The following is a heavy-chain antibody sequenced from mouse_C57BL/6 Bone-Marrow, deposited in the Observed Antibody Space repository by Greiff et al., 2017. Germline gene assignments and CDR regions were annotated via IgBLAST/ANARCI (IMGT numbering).Heavy chain of an antibody. CDR1: GYTFTDYY. J-gene: IGHJ2*01. D-gene: IGHD1-1*01. CDR3: ARERVTTVVATFDY. Sequence: VQLQQSGPVLVKPGASVKMSCKASGYTFTDYYMNWVKQSPGQSLEWIGVINPYNGGTSYNQKFKGKATLTVDKSSTTAYMELNSLTSEDSAVYYCARERVTTVVATFDYWGQGTTLTVSS. CDR2: INPYNGGT. V-gene: IGHV1-19*01.